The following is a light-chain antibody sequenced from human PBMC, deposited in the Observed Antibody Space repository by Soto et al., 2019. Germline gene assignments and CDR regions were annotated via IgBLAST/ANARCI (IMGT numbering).Light chain of an antibody. V-gene: IGKV3-20*01. CDR3: QQYHSLPPRT. CDR1: QSVSSSY. CDR2: GAS. J-gene: IGKJ1*01. Sequence: EIVLTQSPCTLSLSQGERATLSCRASQSVSSSYLAWYQHKPGQAPRLLIYGASSRAPGIPARFSGSGSGTEFTLTISSLQSEDFAVYYCQQYHSLPPRTFGQGTKVDIK.